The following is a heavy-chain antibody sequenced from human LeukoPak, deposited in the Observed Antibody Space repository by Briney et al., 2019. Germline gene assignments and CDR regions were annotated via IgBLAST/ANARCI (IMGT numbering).Heavy chain of an antibody. D-gene: IGHD3-9*01. CDR2: IRYDGSNK. Sequence: PGGSLRLSCAASGFTFSSYGMHWVRQAPGKGLEWVAFIRYDGSNKYYADSVKGRFTISRDNAKNSLYLQMNSLRAEDTALYYCARGTGYYLIFPFDYWGQGTLVTVSS. CDR1: GFTFSSYG. V-gene: IGHV3-30*02. J-gene: IGHJ4*02. CDR3: ARGTGYYLIFPFDY.